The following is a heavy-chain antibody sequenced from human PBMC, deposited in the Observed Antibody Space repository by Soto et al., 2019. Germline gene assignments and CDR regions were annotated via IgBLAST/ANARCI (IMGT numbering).Heavy chain of an antibody. CDR1: GFTFSSHA. CDR2: ISNDGTRK. V-gene: IGHV3-30-3*01. Sequence: LRLSCAASGFTFSSHAMHWVRQAPGKGLEWVAIISNDGTRKFYAESVKGRFTISRDNFKNTLYLQMNSLRDEDTAVYYCAKVEFMFSPAVAGPAFDYWGQGTLVTVSS. J-gene: IGHJ4*02. CDR3: AKVEFMFSPAVAGPAFDY. D-gene: IGHD6-19*01.